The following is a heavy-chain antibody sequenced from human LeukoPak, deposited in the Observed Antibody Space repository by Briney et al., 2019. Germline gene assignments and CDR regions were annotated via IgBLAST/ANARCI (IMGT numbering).Heavy chain of an antibody. CDR1: GFTFSSYA. Sequence: SGGSLRLSCAASGFTFSSYAMNWVRQAPGKGLEWVSVISGSGGSTYYADSVKGRFTISRDNSKNTLYLQMNTLRAEDTAVYYCAKAYSKYAEYYFDYWGQGTLVTVSS. V-gene: IGHV3-23*01. J-gene: IGHJ4*02. CDR3: AKAYSKYAEYYFDY. D-gene: IGHD4-11*01. CDR2: ISGSGGST.